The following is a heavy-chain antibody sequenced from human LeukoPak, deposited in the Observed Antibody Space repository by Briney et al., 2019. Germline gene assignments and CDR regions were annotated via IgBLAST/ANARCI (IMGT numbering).Heavy chain of an antibody. V-gene: IGHV3-23*01. D-gene: IGHD6-13*01. CDR1: GFTFRSYG. CDR2: VSGSGGST. CDR3: ARDRGYSSSWSAGDY. J-gene: IGHJ4*02. Sequence: GGSLRLSCAASGFTFRSYGMSWVRQAPGKGLEWVSGVSGSGGSTYYADSVKGRVTISRDNSENTLSLQMNSLRDEDTAVYYCARDRGYSSSWSAGDYWGQGILVTVSS.